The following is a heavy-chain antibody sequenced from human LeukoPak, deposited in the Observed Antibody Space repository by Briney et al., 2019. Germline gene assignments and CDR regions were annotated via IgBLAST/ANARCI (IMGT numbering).Heavy chain of an antibody. CDR2: IYYSGGT. V-gene: IGHV4-59*08. CDR3: ARHASGWPKYVTLDY. D-gene: IGHD6-19*01. J-gene: IGHJ4*02. CDR1: GGSISSYY. Sequence: PSETLSLTCTVSGGSISSYYWSWIRQPPGKGLEWIGYIYYSGGTNYNPSLKSRVTISVDTSKNQFSLKLSSVTAADTAVYYCARHASGWPKYVTLDYWGQGTLVTVSS.